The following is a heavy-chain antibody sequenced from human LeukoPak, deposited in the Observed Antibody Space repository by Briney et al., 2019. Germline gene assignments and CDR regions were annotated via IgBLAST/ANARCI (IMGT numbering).Heavy chain of an antibody. CDR1: GDSVSSNSAA. V-gene: IGHV6-1*01. CDR3: AREEYEAVAMMGGYYFDY. Sequence: SQTLSLTCAISGDSVSSNSAAWNWIRQSPSRGLEWLGRTYYRSKWYNDYAVSVKSRITINPDTSKNQFSLQLNSVTPEDTAVYYCAREEYEAVAMMGGYYFDYWGQGTLVTVSS. D-gene: IGHD6-19*01. CDR2: TYYRSKWYN. J-gene: IGHJ4*02.